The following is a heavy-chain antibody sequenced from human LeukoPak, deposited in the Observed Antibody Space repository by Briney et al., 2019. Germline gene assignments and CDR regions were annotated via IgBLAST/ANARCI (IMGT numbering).Heavy chain of an antibody. CDR3: ARAGDFRYCTTNTCSFFGY. V-gene: IGHV1-3*01. Sequence: ASVKVSCKASGFTGYVIHWVRQAPGQRLEWMGWINAGNGDTKYSQKFQDRVTITRDTSASTAYMDLSSLRSEDTAVYYCARAGDFRYCTTNTCSFFGYWGQGTLVTVSS. D-gene: IGHD2-2*01. CDR2: INAGNGDT. J-gene: IGHJ4*02. CDR1: GFTGYV.